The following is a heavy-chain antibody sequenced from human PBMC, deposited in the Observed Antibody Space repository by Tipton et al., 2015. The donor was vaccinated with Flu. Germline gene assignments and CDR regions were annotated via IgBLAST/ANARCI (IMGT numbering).Heavy chain of an antibody. CDR2: ISYDGSNK. J-gene: IGHJ6*02. V-gene: IGHV3-33*05. CDR3: AREKYCSGGRRGRCYYHGMDV. D-gene: IGHD2-15*01. CDR1: GFTFRGYG. Sequence: SGFTFRGYGMTWVRQAPGKGLEWVAIISYDGSNKYYADSVKGRFTISRDNSKNTLYLQMNSLRAEDTAVYHCAREKYCSGGRRGRCYYHGMDVWGQGTTVTVS.